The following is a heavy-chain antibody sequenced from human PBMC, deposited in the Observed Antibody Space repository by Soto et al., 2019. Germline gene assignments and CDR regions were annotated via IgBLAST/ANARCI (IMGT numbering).Heavy chain of an antibody. J-gene: IGHJ4*02. V-gene: IGHV1-18*01. D-gene: IGHD3-9*01. CDR2: IGAYNGNT. CDR3: ASIGYDILTGYSNFDY. CDR1: GYTFTSYG. Sequence: QVQLVQSGAEVKKPGASVKDSCKASGYTFTSYGISWVRQAPGQGLEWMGWIGAYNGNTNYAQKLQGRVTMTTDTSTSTAYMELRSLRSDDTAVYYCASIGYDILTGYSNFDYWGQGTLVTVSS.